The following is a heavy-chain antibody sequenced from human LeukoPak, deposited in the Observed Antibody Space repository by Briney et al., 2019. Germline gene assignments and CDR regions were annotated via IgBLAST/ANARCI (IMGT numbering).Heavy chain of an antibody. CDR1: GFTFSNYA. V-gene: IGHV3-30*04. D-gene: IGHD5-12*01. CDR3: ARGRSAYAWDY. J-gene: IGHJ4*02. CDR2: IPYDGGNK. Sequence: GGSLRLSCAASGFTFSNYAFHWVRQAPGKGLEWVAVIPYDGGNKYYADSVKGRFTISRDNSKNTLYLQMSSLRAEDTAVYYCARGRSAYAWDYWGQGTLVTVSS.